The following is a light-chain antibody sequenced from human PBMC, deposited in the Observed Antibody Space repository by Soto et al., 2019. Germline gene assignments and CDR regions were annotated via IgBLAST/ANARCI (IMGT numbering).Light chain of an antibody. J-gene: IGKJ1*01. CDR2: GAS. V-gene: IGKV3-20*01. CDR3: QQYGSSPRT. Sequence: EVVLTQSPGTLSLSPGERATLSCRASQSITNNYLAWYQQKPGQAPNLVIYGASSRATGIPDRFSGSGSGTEFTLTISRLEPEDFAVYYCQQYGSSPRTFGQGTKVDIK. CDR1: QSITNNY.